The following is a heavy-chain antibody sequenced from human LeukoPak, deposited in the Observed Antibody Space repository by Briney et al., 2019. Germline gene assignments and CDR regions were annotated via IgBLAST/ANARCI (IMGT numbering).Heavy chain of an antibody. Sequence: PGRSLRLSCAASGFTFSSYGMHWVRQAPGKGLEWVAVIWYDGSNKYYADSVKGRFTISRDNSKNTLYLQMSSLRAEDTAVYYCAKDWYYYDSSGYYFDYWGQGTLVTVSS. V-gene: IGHV3-33*06. CDR3: AKDWYYYDSSGYYFDY. CDR1: GFTFSSYG. D-gene: IGHD3-22*01. CDR2: IWYDGSNK. J-gene: IGHJ4*02.